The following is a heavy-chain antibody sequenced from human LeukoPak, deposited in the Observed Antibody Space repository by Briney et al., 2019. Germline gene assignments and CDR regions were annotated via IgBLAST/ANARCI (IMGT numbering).Heavy chain of an antibody. D-gene: IGHD1-26*01. J-gene: IGHJ4*02. CDR3: ARGGSYSHNDY. CDR1: GFTFSSYT. Sequence: GRSLRLSCVASGFTFSSYTITWVRLPPGKGLEWVSSISSFGRYIYYAAGVKGRFTISRDDAKNSLFLQMNSLRVEDTALYYCARGGSYSHNDYWGQGTLVTVSS. CDR2: ISSFGRYI. V-gene: IGHV3-21*01.